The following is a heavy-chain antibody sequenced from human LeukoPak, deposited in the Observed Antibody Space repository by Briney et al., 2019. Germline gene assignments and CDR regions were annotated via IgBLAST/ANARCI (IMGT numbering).Heavy chain of an antibody. CDR2: INPNSGGT. D-gene: IGHD6-6*01. J-gene: IGHJ5*02. Sequence: GESLQISCKGSGYTFTGYYMHWVRQAPGQGLEWMGWINPNSGGTNYAQKFQGRVTMTRDTSISTAYMELSRLRSDDTAVYYCARDGRVRSIAARPGFDPWGQGTLVTVSS. V-gene: IGHV1-2*02. CDR3: ARDGRVRSIAARPGFDP. CDR1: GYTFTGYY.